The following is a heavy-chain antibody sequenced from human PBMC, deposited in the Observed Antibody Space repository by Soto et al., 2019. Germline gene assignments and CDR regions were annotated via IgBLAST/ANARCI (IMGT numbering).Heavy chain of an antibody. J-gene: IGHJ4*02. CDR2: LSGSGGST. Sequence: EVQLLESGGGLVQPGGSLRLSCPASGFTFSTYAMSWVRQAPGRGLEWVSALSGSGGSTYYADSVKGRFTISRDNSKNTLYLQMNSLRAEDTAVYYCAKDLVIPVVVVPAAMMAFDYWGQGTLVTVSS. CDR1: GFTFSTYA. CDR3: AKDLVIPVVVVPAAMMAFDY. D-gene: IGHD2-2*01. V-gene: IGHV3-23*01.